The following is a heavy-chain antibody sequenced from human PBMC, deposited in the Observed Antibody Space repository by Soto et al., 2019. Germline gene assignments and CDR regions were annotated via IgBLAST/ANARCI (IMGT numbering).Heavy chain of an antibody. Sequence: ASVKVSCKASGYTFTSYYMNWVRQAPGQGLEWLGIINPSGGYTTYAQRFLGRLTMTTDTSTSTAYMEVRSLRSDDTAVYYCARGDYGSGLDPWGQGTLVTVSS. D-gene: IGHD3-10*01. V-gene: IGHV1-46*01. CDR1: GYTFTSYY. CDR3: ARGDYGSGLDP. J-gene: IGHJ5*02. CDR2: INPSGGYT.